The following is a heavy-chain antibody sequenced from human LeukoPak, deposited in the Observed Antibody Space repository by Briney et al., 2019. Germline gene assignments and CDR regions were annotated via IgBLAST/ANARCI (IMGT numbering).Heavy chain of an antibody. CDR1: GGSISSNNYY. J-gene: IGHJ4*02. V-gene: IGHV4-39*07. D-gene: IGHD2-2*02. CDR2: IYYSGST. CDR3: ARGEIVLVPPTIEPFDY. Sequence: SETLSLTCTVSGGSISSNNYYWGWIRQPPGKGLEWIGNIYYSGSTYYNPSLKSRVTISVDTSKNQFSLKLSSVTAADTAVYHCARGEIVLVPPTIEPFDYWGQGTLVTVSS.